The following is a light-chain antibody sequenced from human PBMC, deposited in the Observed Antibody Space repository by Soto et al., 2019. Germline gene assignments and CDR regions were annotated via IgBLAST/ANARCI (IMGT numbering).Light chain of an antibody. CDR2: EGS. V-gene: IGLV2-23*03. Sequence: QSALTQPASVSVSPGQSITISCTGTSSDVGSYNLVSWYQQHPGKAPKLMIYEGSKRPSGVSNRFSGSKSGNTASLTISGLQAEDEADYYCCSYAGSSTFEFGGGTKLTVL. CDR3: CSYAGSSTFE. CDR1: SSDVGSYNL. J-gene: IGLJ2*01.